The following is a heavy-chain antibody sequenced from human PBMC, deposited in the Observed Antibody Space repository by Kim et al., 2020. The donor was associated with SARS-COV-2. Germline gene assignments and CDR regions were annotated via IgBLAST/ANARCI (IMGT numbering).Heavy chain of an antibody. D-gene: IGHD5-12*01. V-gene: IGHV3-21*01. J-gene: IGHJ4*02. CDR3: ARDLGIRLYYFDY. Sequence: YADSVTGRFTISRYNAKNSLYLQMNSLRAEDTAVYYCARDLGIRLYYFDYWGQGTLVTVSS.